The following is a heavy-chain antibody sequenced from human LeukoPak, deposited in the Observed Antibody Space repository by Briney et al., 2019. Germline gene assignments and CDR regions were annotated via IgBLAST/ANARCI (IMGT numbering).Heavy chain of an antibody. CDR1: GFTFSSYS. CDR2: ISGSSSYI. Sequence: PGRSLRLSCAASGFTFSSYSMNWVRQAPGKGLEWVSSISGSSSYIYYADSVKGRFTISRDNAKNSLYLQMNSLRAEDTAVYYCARGEYGSGSYHIDYWGQGTLVTVSS. J-gene: IGHJ4*02. D-gene: IGHD3-10*01. V-gene: IGHV3-21*01. CDR3: ARGEYGSGSYHIDY.